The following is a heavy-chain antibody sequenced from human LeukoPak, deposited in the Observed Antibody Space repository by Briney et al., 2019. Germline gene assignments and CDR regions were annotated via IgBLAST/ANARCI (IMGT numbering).Heavy chain of an antibody. Sequence: GGSLRLSCAASGFTFSSSAMHWVRQAPGKGLEWVAVISYDGSNKYYADSVKGRFTISRDNSKNTLYLQMNSLRAEDTAVYYCARGLSAVVVPASSGMDVWGQGTTVTVSS. CDR1: GFTFSSSA. V-gene: IGHV3-30-3*01. CDR3: ARGLSAVVVPASSGMDV. J-gene: IGHJ6*02. D-gene: IGHD2-2*01. CDR2: ISYDGSNK.